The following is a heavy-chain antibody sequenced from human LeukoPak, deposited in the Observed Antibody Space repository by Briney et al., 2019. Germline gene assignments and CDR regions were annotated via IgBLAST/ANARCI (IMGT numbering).Heavy chain of an antibody. CDR2: IIPIFGTA. CDR1: GGTFSSYA. CDR3: ATSVDTAMGQGDY. J-gene: IGHJ4*02. D-gene: IGHD5-18*01. Sequence: GASVKVSCKASGGTFSSYAISWVRQAPGQGLEWMGGIIPIFGTANYAQKFQGRVTITADGSTSTAYMELSSLRSEDTAVYYCATSVDTAMGQGDYWGQGTLVTVSS. V-gene: IGHV1-69*01.